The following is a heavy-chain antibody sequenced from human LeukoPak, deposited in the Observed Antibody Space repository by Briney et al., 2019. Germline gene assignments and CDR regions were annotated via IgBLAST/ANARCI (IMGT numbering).Heavy chain of an antibody. V-gene: IGHV3-53*04. CDR3: ARVETTYYYYGMDV. Sequence: GGSLRPSCAASGFTVSSNYMSWVRQAPGKGLEWVSVIYSGGSTYYADSVKGRFTISRHNSKNTLYLQMNSLRAEDTAVYYCARVETTYYYYGMDVWGQGTTVTVSS. D-gene: IGHD4-11*01. CDR1: GFTVSSNY. J-gene: IGHJ6*02. CDR2: IYSGGST.